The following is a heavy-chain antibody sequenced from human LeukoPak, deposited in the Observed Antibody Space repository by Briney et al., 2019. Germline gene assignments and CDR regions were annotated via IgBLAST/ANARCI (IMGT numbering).Heavy chain of an antibody. CDR1: GYTLINYG. V-gene: IGHV1-2*02. J-gene: IGHJ6*02. Sequence: ASVKVSCKASGYTLINYGISWMRQAPGQGLEWMGWINPNSGGTNYAQKFQGRVTMTRDTSISTAYMELSRLRSDDTAVYFCARDAAMVAMDVWGQGTTVTVSS. D-gene: IGHD5-18*01. CDR2: INPNSGGT. CDR3: ARDAAMVAMDV.